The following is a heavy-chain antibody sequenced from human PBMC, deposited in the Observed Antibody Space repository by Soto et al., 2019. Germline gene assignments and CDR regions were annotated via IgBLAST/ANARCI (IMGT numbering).Heavy chain of an antibody. V-gene: IGHV2-5*02. CDR3: AHSSWYPPYYYYGMDV. CDR1: GFSLSTSGVG. Sequence: QITLKESGPTLVKPTQTLTLTCTFSGFSLSTSGVGVGWIRQPPGKALEWLALIYWDDDKRYSPSLKSRLTITKDTSKNQVVLTMTNMDPVDTATYYCAHSSWYPPYYYYGMDVWGQGTTVTVSS. J-gene: IGHJ6*02. CDR2: IYWDDDK. D-gene: IGHD6-13*01.